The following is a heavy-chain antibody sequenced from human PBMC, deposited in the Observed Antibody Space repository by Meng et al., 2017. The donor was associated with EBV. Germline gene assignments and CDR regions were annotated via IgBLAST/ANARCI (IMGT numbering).Heavy chain of an antibody. CDR2: IIPDGGYT. Sequence: QVQLGQAGAEVKKPGASVKVSCKGSGYTFNSYYLHWVRQAPGQGLEWMGIIIPDGGYTNYAQKFRGRFTMTRDTSTSTVYMDLSILTSEDTAVYYCVRELVGGTFDYWGQGTLVTVSS. CDR3: VRELVGGTFDY. J-gene: IGHJ4*02. V-gene: IGHV1-46*02. CDR1: GYTFNSYY. D-gene: IGHD1/OR15-1a*01.